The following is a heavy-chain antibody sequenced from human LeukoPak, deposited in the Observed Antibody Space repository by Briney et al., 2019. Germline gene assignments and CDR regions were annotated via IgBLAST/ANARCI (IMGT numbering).Heavy chain of an antibody. CDR3: AKDLSSGWSQNFDY. CDR2: ISSIGSTI. V-gene: IGHV3-48*01. J-gene: IGHJ4*02. D-gene: IGHD6-19*01. Sequence: GGSLRLSCEASGFTFSSHSMNWVRQAPGKGLEWVSHISSIGSTIYYADSVKGRFTISRDNAKNSLYLQMNSLRAEDTAVYYCAKDLSSGWSQNFDYWGQGTLVTVSS. CDR1: GFTFSSHS.